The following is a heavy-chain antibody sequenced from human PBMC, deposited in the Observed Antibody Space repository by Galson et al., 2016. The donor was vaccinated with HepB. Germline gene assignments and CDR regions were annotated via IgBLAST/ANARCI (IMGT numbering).Heavy chain of an antibody. Sequence: SLRLSCAASGFTFTNYYMSWVRQAPGKGLEWVSYISTSSSVTNYADSVKGRFTISRDNAENSLYLQMNSLRVEDTAVYYCARETTRINDYWGQGTLVTVSS. CDR3: ARETTRINDY. J-gene: IGHJ4*02. CDR1: GFTFTNYY. D-gene: IGHD4-17*01. V-gene: IGHV3-11*06. CDR2: ISTSSSVT.